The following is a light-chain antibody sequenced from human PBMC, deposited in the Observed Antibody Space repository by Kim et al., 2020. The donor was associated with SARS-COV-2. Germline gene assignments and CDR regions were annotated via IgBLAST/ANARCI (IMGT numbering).Light chain of an antibody. CDR2: SAS. CDR3: RQSYTTPVT. V-gene: IGKV1-39*01. CDR1: QSISNY. Sequence: DIQMTQSPSSLSASVGDRVTLSCRTSQSISNYLNWYQQRPGKAPKLLIYSASDLQTGVPSRFTGSGSGTDFTLTINGLQPEDFATYFCRQSYTTPVTFGGGTKVDIK. J-gene: IGKJ4*01.